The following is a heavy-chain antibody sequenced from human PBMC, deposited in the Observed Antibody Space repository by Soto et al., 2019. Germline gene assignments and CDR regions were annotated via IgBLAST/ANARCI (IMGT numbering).Heavy chain of an antibody. CDR3: TTAPYGIIRVDC. CDR2: IYYSGST. D-gene: IGHD3-10*01. V-gene: IGHV4-59*12. CDR1: GGSISSYY. J-gene: IGHJ4*02. Sequence: PSETLSLTCTVSGGSISSYYWIWIRQPPGKGLEWIGYIYYSGSTNYNPSLKSRVTISRDDSKNTLYLQMNSLKNEDTAVYYCTTAPYGIIRVDCWGQGTLVTVSS.